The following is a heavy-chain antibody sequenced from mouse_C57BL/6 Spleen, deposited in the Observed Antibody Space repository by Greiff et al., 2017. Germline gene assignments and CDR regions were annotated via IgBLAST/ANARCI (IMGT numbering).Heavy chain of an antibody. V-gene: IGHV1-81*01. J-gene: IGHJ3*01. CDR2: IYPRSGNT. CDR1: GYTFTSYG. D-gene: IGHD2-3*01. CDR3: ARSGDGYYGDLFAY. Sequence: VQRVESGAELARPGASVKLSCKASGYTFTSYGISWVKQRTGQGLEWIGEIYPRSGNTYYNEKFKGKATLTADKSSSTAYMELRSLTSEDSAVYFCARSGDGYYGDLFAYWGQGTLVTVSA.